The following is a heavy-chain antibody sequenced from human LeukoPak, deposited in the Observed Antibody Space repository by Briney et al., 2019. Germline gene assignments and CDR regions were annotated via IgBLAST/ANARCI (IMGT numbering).Heavy chain of an antibody. CDR2: IYYSGST. CDR3: ARRAYCSSTSCYGNWYFDL. D-gene: IGHD2-2*01. J-gene: IGHJ2*01. CDR1: GGSISSSSYY. V-gene: IGHV4-39*01. Sequence: SETLPLTCTVSGGSISSSSYYWGWIRQPPGKGLEWIGSIYYSGSTYYNPSLKSRVTISVDTSKNQFSLKLSSVTAADTAVYYCARRAYCSSTSCYGNWYFDLWGRGTLVTVSS.